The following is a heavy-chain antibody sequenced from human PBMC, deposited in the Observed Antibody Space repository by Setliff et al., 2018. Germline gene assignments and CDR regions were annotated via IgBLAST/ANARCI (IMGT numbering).Heavy chain of an antibody. CDR2: INHSGST. CDR3: ARGYGYSSGWYRVYFDY. D-gene: IGHD6-19*01. CDR1: GGSFSGYY. Sequence: SETLSLTCAVYGGSFSGYYWSWIRQPPGKGLEWIGEINHSGSTNYNPSLKNRVTISVDTSKNQFSLKLSSVTAADTAVYYCARGYGYSSGWYRVYFDYWGQGTLVTVSS. J-gene: IGHJ4*02. V-gene: IGHV4-34*01.